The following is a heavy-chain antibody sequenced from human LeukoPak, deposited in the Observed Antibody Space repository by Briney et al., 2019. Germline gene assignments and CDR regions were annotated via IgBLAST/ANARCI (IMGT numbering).Heavy chain of an antibody. Sequence: SETLSLTCAVYGGSLSGYYWSWIRQPPGKGLEWIGEINHSGSTNYNPSLKSRVTISVDTSKNQFSLKLSSVTAADTAVYYCARGEERRAGTATYFDYWGQGTLVTVSS. CDR1: GGSLSGYY. J-gene: IGHJ4*02. CDR2: INHSGST. V-gene: IGHV4-34*01. D-gene: IGHD6-13*01. CDR3: ARGEERRAGTATYFDY.